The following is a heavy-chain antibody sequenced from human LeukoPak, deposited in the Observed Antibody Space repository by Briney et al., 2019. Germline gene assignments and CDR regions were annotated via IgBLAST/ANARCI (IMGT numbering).Heavy chain of an antibody. D-gene: IGHD4-23*01. V-gene: IGHV1-2*06. Sequence: GASVKVSCKASGGTFSSYAISWVRQAPGQGLEWMGRINPNSGGTNYAQKFQGRVTMTRDTSISTAYMELSRLRSDDTAVYYCARESRVYGGNSFDYWGQGTLVTVSS. CDR3: ARESRVYGGNSFDY. CDR1: GGTFSSYA. CDR2: INPNSGGT. J-gene: IGHJ4*02.